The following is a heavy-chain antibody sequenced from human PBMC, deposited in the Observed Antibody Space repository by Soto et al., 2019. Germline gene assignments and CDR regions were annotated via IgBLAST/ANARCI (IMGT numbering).Heavy chain of an antibody. J-gene: IGHJ6*02. CDR3: ARRRVHRIAAAAINYGMDV. V-gene: IGHV4-4*02. CDR1: GGSISSSNW. D-gene: IGHD6-13*01. CDR2: IYHSGST. Sequence: SETLSLSCAVSGGSISSSNWWSWVRQPPGKGPEWIGEIYHSGSTNYNPSLKSRVTISVDKSKNQFSLKLSSVTAADTAVYYCARRRVHRIAAAAINYGMDVWGQGTTVTVSS.